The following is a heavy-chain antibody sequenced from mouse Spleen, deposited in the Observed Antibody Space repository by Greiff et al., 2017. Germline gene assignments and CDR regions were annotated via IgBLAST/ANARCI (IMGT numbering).Heavy chain of an antibody. CDR1: GFSLTSYG. J-gene: IGHJ4*01. V-gene: IGHV2-6-1*01. CDR3: ARHVDGYYGYYAMDY. Sequence: VKLMESGPGLVAPSQSLSITCTISGFSLTSYGVHWVRQPPGKGLEWLVVIWSDGSTTYNSALKSRLSTSKDNSKSQVFLKMNSLQTDDTAMYYCARHVDGYYGYYAMDYWGQGTSVTVSS. CDR2: IWSDGST. D-gene: IGHD2-3*01.